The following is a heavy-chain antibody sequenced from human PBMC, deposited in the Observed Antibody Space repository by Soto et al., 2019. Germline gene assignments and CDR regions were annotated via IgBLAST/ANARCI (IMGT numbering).Heavy chain of an antibody. Sequence: GGSLRLSCAASGFTFSAYGIHWVRQAPAKGLEWVAVILHDGRNKYYADSVKGRFAVSRDNSKNTLYLQMNSLRAEDTAVYYCAKGGVHCISTSCPAYYYYGMDVWGQETTVTVSS. J-gene: IGHJ6*02. CDR3: AKGGVHCISTSCPAYYYYGMDV. V-gene: IGHV3-30*18. CDR2: ILHDGRNK. CDR1: GFTFSAYG. D-gene: IGHD2-2*01.